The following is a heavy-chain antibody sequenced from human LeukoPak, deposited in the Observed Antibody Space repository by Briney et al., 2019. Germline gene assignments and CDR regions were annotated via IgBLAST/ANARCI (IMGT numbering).Heavy chain of an antibody. V-gene: IGHV4-59*01. CDR2: IYYSGST. CDR3: ARDRYQLPIRSDFDY. CDR1: GGSISSYY. J-gene: IGHJ4*02. D-gene: IGHD2-2*01. Sequence: KPSETLSLTCTVSGGSISSYYWSWIRQPPGKGLEWIGYIYYSGSTNYNPSLKSRVTISVDTSKNQFSLKLSSVTAADTAVYYCARDRYQLPIRSDFDYWGQGTLVTVSS.